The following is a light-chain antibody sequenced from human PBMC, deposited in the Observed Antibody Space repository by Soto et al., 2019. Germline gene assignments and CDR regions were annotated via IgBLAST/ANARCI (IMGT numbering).Light chain of an antibody. J-gene: IGKJ1*01. Sequence: TQFPATLSVSPGERATLSCRASQSVSSSYLAWYQQKPGQAPRLLIYGASSRATGIPDRFSGSGSGTDFTLTISRLEPEDFAVYYCQQYGSSPWTFGQGTKVDIK. CDR1: QSVSSSY. CDR2: GAS. V-gene: IGKV3-20*01. CDR3: QQYGSSPWT.